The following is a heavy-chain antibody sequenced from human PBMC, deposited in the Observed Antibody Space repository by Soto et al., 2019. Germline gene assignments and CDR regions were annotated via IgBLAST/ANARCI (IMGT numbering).Heavy chain of an antibody. J-gene: IGHJ3*02. V-gene: IGHV3-33*01. D-gene: IGHD3-3*01. CDR3: TTSYYDFWSGYRTDAFDI. CDR1: GFTFSSYG. Sequence: PGGSVTLSCAAFGFTFSSYGMHWVRQAPGKGLEWVAVIWYDGGNKYYADSVKVRFTISRDNSKNTLYLQMNSLKTEDTAVYYCTTSYYDFWSGYRTDAFDIWGQGTMVTVSS. CDR2: IWYDGGNK.